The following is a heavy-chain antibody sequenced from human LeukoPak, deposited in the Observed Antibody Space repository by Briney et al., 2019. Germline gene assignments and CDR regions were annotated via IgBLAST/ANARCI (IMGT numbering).Heavy chain of an antibody. V-gene: IGHV3-23*01. Sequence: PGGSLRLSCAASGFTFSSYAMSWVRQAPGKGLEWVSAISGSGGSTYYADSVKGRFTISRDNSKNTLYLQMNSLRAEDTAVYYCARDWLVEPEFLDYWGQGTLVTVSS. CDR2: ISGSGGST. J-gene: IGHJ4*02. CDR1: GFTFSSYA. CDR3: ARDWLVEPEFLDY. D-gene: IGHD6-19*01.